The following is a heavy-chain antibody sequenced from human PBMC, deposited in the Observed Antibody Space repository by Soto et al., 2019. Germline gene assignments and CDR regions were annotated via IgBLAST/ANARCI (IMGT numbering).Heavy chain of an antibody. D-gene: IGHD6-13*01. CDR3: ARGVSSWYLDY. J-gene: IGHJ4*02. Sequence: ASVKVSCKASGYTFTSYGISWVRQAPGQGLEWMGIINPSSGSTTYAQKFQGRVTMTRDTSTSTVYIELSSLRSEDTAVYYCARGVSSWYLDYWGQGTLVTVSS. CDR1: GYTFTSYG. CDR2: INPSSGST. V-gene: IGHV1-46*03.